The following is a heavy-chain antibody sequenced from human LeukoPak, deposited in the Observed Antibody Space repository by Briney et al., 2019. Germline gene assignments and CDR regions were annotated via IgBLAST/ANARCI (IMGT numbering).Heavy chain of an antibody. D-gene: IGHD1-1*01. Sequence: GGSLRLSCAASGFTFSTYGMTWVRQAPGKGLEWVANIKQDGSEKYYVDSVKGRFTISRDNAKNSLYLQMNSLRAEDTAVYYCARGLLGWNPFDYWGQGTLVTVSS. CDR2: IKQDGSEK. V-gene: IGHV3-7*01. J-gene: IGHJ4*02. CDR1: GFTFSTYG. CDR3: ARGLLGWNPFDY.